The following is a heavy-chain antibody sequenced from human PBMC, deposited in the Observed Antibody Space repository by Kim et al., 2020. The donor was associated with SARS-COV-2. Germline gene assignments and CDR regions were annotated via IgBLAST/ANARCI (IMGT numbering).Heavy chain of an antibody. CDR2: LSPDGAHA. V-gene: IGHV3-30*18. CDR3: AKDLTYNWSFDY. D-gene: IGHD1-1*01. J-gene: IGHJ4*02. Sequence: GGSLRLSCSASGFTFSSHDMRWVRQAPGKGLEWVASLSPDGAHAYYTDSVKGRFTISRDNSKNTLFLQMTSLSVEDTALYYCAKDLTYNWSFDYWGQGTLVTVSS. CDR1: GFTFSSHD.